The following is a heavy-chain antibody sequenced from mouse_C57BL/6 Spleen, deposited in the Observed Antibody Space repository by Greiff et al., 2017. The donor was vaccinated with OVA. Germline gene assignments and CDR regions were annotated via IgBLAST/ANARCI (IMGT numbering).Heavy chain of an antibody. CDR3: ARGDGSSRFDY. V-gene: IGHV1-61*01. CDR1: GYTFTSYW. CDR2: IYPSDSET. Sequence: QVQLQQPGAELVRPGSSVKLSCKASGYTFTSYWMDWVKQRPGQGLEWIGNIYPSDSETHYNQKFKDKATLTVDKSSSTAYMQRSSLTSEDSAVYYCARGDGSSRFDYWGQGTTLTVSS. D-gene: IGHD1-1*01. J-gene: IGHJ2*01.